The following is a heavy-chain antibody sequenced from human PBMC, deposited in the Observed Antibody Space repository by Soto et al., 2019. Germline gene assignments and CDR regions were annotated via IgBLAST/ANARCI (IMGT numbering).Heavy chain of an antibody. CDR1: GFTFSSYS. Sequence: EVQLVESGGGLVKPGGSLRLSCAASGFTFSSYSMNWVRQAPGKGLEWVSSISSSSSYIYYADSVKGRFTISRDNAKNSLYLQMNSLRAEDTAVYYCATVVATISDNWFDPWGQGTLVTVSS. D-gene: IGHD5-12*01. CDR2: ISSSSSYI. J-gene: IGHJ5*02. CDR3: ATVVATISDNWFDP. V-gene: IGHV3-21*01.